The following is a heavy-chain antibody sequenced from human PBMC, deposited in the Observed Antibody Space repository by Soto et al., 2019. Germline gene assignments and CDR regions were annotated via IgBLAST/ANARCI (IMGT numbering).Heavy chain of an antibody. Sequence: SETLSLTCTVSGDSVRNQYWSWIRRPPGRGLEWIGYIYRSGSTKYNPSLKSRLTISVDTSKNQFSLKLSSVTAADTAVHYCARTLDYGHTDVWGKGTTVTVSS. CDR1: GDSVRNQY. V-gene: IGHV4-4*09. CDR3: ARTLDYGHTDV. J-gene: IGHJ6*03. D-gene: IGHD3-16*01. CDR2: IYRSGST.